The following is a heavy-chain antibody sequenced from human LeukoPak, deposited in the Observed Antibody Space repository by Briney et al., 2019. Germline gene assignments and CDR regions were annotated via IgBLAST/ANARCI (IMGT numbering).Heavy chain of an antibody. D-gene: IGHD5-12*01. J-gene: IGHJ4*02. CDR2: MNPNSGNT. Sequence: GASVKVSCKASGYTFTSYDINWVRQATGQGREWMGWMNPNSGNTGYAQKFQGRVTMTRNTSISTAYMELSSLRSEDTAVYYCARNLLDIADPWESSGYWGQGTLVTVSS. V-gene: IGHV1-8*01. CDR1: GYTFTSYD. CDR3: ARNLLDIADPWESSGY.